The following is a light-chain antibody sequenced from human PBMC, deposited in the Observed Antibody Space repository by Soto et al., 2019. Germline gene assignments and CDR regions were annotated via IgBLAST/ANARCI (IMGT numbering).Light chain of an antibody. CDR3: QQYGSSPIT. CDR1: QGISSY. Sequence: IQMTQSPSFLSASVGDRVTITCRASQGISSYLAWYQQKPGKAPKLLISAASTLQSGVPSRFSGSGSGTDFTLTISRLEPEDFAVYYCQQYGSSPITFGQGTRLEIK. CDR2: AAS. V-gene: IGKV1-9*01. J-gene: IGKJ5*01.